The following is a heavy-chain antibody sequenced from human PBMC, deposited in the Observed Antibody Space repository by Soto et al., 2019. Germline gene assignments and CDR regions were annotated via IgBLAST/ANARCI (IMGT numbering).Heavy chain of an antibody. V-gene: IGHV1-69*13. CDR3: VRGWGYDSSDYYYAY. D-gene: IGHD3-22*01. Sequence: AASVKVSCKASGGAFSHNAISWVRQVPGQGPEWMGGVIPILGTAIYAQKFKGRVTIAADESTTTAYMELSSLRSEDTAVYYCVRGWGYDSSDYYYAYWGQGTLVTVSS. CDR2: VIPILGTA. J-gene: IGHJ4*02. CDR1: GGAFSHNA.